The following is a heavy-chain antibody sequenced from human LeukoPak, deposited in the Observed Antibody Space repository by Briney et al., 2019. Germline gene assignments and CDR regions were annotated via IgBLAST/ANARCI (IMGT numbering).Heavy chain of an antibody. CDR2: FDPEDGET. J-gene: IGHJ4*02. V-gene: IGHV1-24*01. CDR1: GYTLTELS. Sequence: ASVKVSCKVSGYTLTELSMHWVRQAPGKGLGWMGGFDPEDGETIYAQKFQGRVTMTEDTSTDTAYMELSSLRSEDTAVYYCATNIYDILTGYANFDYWGQGTLVTVSS. D-gene: IGHD3-9*01. CDR3: ATNIYDILTGYANFDY.